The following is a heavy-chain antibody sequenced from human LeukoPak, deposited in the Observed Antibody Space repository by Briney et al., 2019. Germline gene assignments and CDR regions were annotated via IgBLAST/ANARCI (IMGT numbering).Heavy chain of an antibody. V-gene: IGHV3-23*01. CDR3: AKWGDYDVLTGYYVSDY. Sequence: GASLRLSCAAAGFAFSNYAMSWVRQAPGKGLEWVSAITGSGGNTYYADSVKGRFTISRDNSKNTVFLQMNSLRAEDTAVYYCAKWGDYDVLTGYYVSDYWGQGTLVTVSS. CDR1: GFAFSNYA. CDR2: ITGSGGNT. D-gene: IGHD3-9*01. J-gene: IGHJ4*02.